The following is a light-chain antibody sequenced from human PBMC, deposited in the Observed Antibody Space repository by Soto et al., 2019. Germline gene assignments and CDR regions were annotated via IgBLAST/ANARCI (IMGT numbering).Light chain of an antibody. V-gene: IGLV1-44*01. J-gene: IGLJ2*01. Sequence: QLVLTQPHSASGTPGQRVTISCSGSSSNIGSNTVNWYQQLPGTAPKLLIYSNNQRPSGVPDRFSGSKSGTSASLAISGLQSEDEAGYYCAAWDDSLNGFVFGGGTKLTVL. CDR3: AAWDDSLNGFV. CDR2: SNN. CDR1: SSNIGSNT.